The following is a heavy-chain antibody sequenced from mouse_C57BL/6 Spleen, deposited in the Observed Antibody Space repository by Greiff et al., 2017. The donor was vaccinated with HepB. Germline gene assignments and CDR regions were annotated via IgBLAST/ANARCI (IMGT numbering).Heavy chain of an antibody. CDR1: GYTFTSYW. CDR3: ARSDDGYYGGYAMDY. Sequence: QVQLQQPGAELVMPGASVKLSCKASGYTFTSYWMHWVKRRPGQGLEWIGEIDPSDSYTNYNQKFKGKSTLTVDKSSSTAYMQLSSLTSEDSAVYYCARSDDGYYGGYAMDYWGQGTSVTVSS. D-gene: IGHD2-3*01. V-gene: IGHV1-69*01. CDR2: IDPSDSYT. J-gene: IGHJ4*01.